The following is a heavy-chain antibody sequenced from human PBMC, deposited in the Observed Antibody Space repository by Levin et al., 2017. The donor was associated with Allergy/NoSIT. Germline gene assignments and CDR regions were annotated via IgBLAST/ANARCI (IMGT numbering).Heavy chain of an antibody. CDR1: GITFTDYA. Sequence: PGGSLRLSCSASGITFTDYAMHWVRQAPGKGLEYISAISSDGITTYYADSVKGRFTVSRENSKNSLYLQLSSLRPEDTAVYYCVIQGTGIVRGEKPHPGYWGQGTLVTVSS. V-gene: IGHV3-64D*08. J-gene: IGHJ4*02. D-gene: IGHD3-10*01. CDR3: VIQGTGIVRGEKPHPGY. CDR2: ISSDGITT.